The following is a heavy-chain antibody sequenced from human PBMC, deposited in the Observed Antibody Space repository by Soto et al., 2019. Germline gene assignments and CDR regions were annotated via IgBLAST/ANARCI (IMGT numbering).Heavy chain of an antibody. D-gene: IGHD5-18*01. CDR2: IITAFGTT. V-gene: IGHV1-69*01. CDR3: TRSYGYTFGGSVDN. CDR1: GDTFNSYV. J-gene: IGHJ4*02. Sequence: QVQLVQSGPEVKKPGSSVKVSCKASGDTFNSYVITWVRQAPGQGLEWLGGIITAFGTTSYAQNFQDRLTITADEAANTDHMELSSLTSDDTAMYYCTRSYGYTFGGSVDNWGQATLVTVSS.